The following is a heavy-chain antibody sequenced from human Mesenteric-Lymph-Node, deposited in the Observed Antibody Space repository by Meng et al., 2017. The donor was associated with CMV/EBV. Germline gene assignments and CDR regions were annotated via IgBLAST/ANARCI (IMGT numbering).Heavy chain of an antibody. CDR2: VIAYTGTT. Sequence: GITWVRPAPGRVLVWIGRVIAYTGTTNHAETLKSRVTMTPDTSTSTAYREMRSLKSDDTAVYYCARDEMDIVVVPAAGYGLRGWFDHWGQGTLVTVSS. V-gene: IGHV1-18*04. J-gene: IGHJ5*02. CDR1: G. D-gene: IGHD2-2*03. CDR3: ARDEMDIVVVPAAGYGLRGWFDH.